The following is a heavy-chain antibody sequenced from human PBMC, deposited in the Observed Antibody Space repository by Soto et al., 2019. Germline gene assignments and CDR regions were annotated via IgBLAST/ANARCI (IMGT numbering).Heavy chain of an antibody. Sequence: GGSLRLSGAASGFSFSSYGMHWVRQAPGKGLEWVAVISYVGSNKDYADSVKGRFTISRDNSKNTLYLQMNSLRAEDTAVYYCAKDPRLVRGPMPYSGQGTLVTVSS. D-gene: IGHD3-10*01. J-gene: IGHJ4*02. CDR2: ISYVGSNK. CDR1: GFSFSSYG. V-gene: IGHV3-30*18. CDR3: AKDPRLVRGPMPY.